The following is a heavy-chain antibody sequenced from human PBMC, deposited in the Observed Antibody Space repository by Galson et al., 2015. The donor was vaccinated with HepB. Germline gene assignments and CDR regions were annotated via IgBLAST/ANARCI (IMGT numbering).Heavy chain of an antibody. D-gene: IGHD6-6*01. V-gene: IGHV1-18*01. CDR3: ARARYSSSPPDY. Sequence: SVKVSCKASGYTFTSYGISWVRQAPGQGLEWMGWISAYNGNTNYAQQLQGRVTMTTDTSTNTVYMELRSLRFDDTAVYYCARARYSSSPPDYWGQGTLVTVSS. J-gene: IGHJ4*02. CDR2: ISAYNGNT. CDR1: GYTFTSYG.